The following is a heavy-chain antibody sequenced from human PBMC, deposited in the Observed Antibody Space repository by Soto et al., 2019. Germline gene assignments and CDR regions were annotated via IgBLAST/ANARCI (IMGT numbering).Heavy chain of an antibody. V-gene: IGHV4-34*01. Sequence: SETLSLTCTVYGGSFSGYYWSWIRQPPGKGLEWIGEINHSGSTNYNPSLKSRVTISVDTSKKQFSLKLSSVTAADTAVYYCASQNYGDYDPSHAFEYWGQGTPVTVSS. D-gene: IGHD4-17*01. CDR1: GGSFSGYY. J-gene: IGHJ4*02. CDR3: ASQNYGDYDPSHAFEY. CDR2: INHSGST.